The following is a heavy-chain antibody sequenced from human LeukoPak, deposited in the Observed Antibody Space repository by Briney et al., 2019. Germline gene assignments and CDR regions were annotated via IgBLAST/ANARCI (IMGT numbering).Heavy chain of an antibody. CDR3: ASLGGGNSKNYFDY. CDR1: GYTFTGYY. V-gene: IGHV1-2*02. D-gene: IGHD4-23*01. Sequence: ASVKVSCKASGYTFTGYYMHWVRQAPGQGLEWMGLINPNSGGTNYAQKVQGRVTMTRDTSISTAYMELSRLRSDDTAVYYCASLGGGNSKNYFDYWGQGTLVTVSS. CDR2: INPNSGGT. J-gene: IGHJ4*02.